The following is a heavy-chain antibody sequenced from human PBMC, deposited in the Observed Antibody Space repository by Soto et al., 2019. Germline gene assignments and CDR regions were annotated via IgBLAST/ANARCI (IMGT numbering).Heavy chain of an antibody. CDR2: IIPILGIA. J-gene: IGHJ6*03. CDR3: ARGPGQQWFGVHPSNYYYLGV. D-gene: IGHD3-10*01. V-gene: IGHV1-69*02. Sequence: QVQLVQSGAEVKKPGSSVKVSCKASGGTFSSYTISWVRQAPGQGLEWMGRIIPILGIANYAQKFQGRVTITADKSTSTAYMELSSLRSEDTAVYYCARGPGQQWFGVHPSNYYYLGVWGKGTTVTVSS. CDR1: GGTFSSYT.